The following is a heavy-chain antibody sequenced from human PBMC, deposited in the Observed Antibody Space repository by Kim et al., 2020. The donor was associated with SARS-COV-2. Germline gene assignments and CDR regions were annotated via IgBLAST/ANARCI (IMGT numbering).Heavy chain of an antibody. CDR1: GFTFSGSA. CDR2: IRSKANSYAT. CDR3: TTYYDSSGYYTFDY. D-gene: IGHD3-22*01. Sequence: GGSLRLSCAASGFTFSGSAMHWVRQASGKGLEWVGRIRSKANSYATAYAASVKGRFTISRDDSKNTAYLQMNSLKTEDTAVYYCTTYYDSSGYYTFDYWGQGTLVTVSS. V-gene: IGHV3-73*01. J-gene: IGHJ4*02.